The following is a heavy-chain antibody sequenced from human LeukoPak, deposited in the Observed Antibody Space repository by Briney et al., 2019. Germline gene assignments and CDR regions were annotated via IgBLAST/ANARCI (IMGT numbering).Heavy chain of an antibody. D-gene: IGHD5-18*01. J-gene: IGHJ6*02. CDR1: GFTVSSNY. CDR3: ARDRVDTAMVLAPGGPLYYYYGMDV. V-gene: IGHV3-53*01. Sequence: GGSLRLSCAASGFTVSSNYMSWVRQAPGKGLEWVSVIYSGGSTYYADSVKGRFTISRDNSKNTLYLQMNSLRAEDTAVYYCARDRVDTAMVLAPGGPLYYYYGMDVWGQGTTVIVSS. CDR2: IYSGGST.